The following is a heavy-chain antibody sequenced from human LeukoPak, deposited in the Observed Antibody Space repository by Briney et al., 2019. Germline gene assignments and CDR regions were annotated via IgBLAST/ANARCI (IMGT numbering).Heavy chain of an antibody. Sequence: SETLPLTCTVSGGSISSYYWSWIRQPPGKGLEWIGYIYYSGSTNYNPSLKSRVTISVDTSKNQFSLKLSSVTAADTAVYYCARADIVVVPAASVYFDYWGQGTLVTVSS. D-gene: IGHD2-2*01. CDR3: ARADIVVVPAASVYFDY. CDR2: IYYSGST. J-gene: IGHJ4*02. V-gene: IGHV4-59*01. CDR1: GGSISSYY.